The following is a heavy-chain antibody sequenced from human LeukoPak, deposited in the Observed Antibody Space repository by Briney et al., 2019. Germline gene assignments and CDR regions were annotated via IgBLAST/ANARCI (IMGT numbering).Heavy chain of an antibody. Sequence: PSETLSLTCAVYGGSFRGYYWTWIRQPPGKGLEWIGEINHSGSTNYNPSLKSRVTISVDTSKNQFSLKLSSVTAADTAVYYCARGGIVVVAAMSWFYPWGQGTLVTVSS. CDR3: ARGGIVVVAAMSWFYP. CDR2: INHSGST. J-gene: IGHJ5*02. D-gene: IGHD2-15*01. V-gene: IGHV4-34*01. CDR1: GGSFRGYY.